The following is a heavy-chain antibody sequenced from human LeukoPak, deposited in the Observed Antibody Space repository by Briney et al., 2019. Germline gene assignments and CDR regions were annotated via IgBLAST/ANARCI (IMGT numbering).Heavy chain of an antibody. Sequence: SETLSLTCTVSGGSISSHYWSWIRQPPGKGLEWIAYLLDSVNTKDNPSLQSRLTLSADTSKNQFSLKLSSVTAADTAVYYCARGHGDSSSWYFDYWGQGTLVTVSS. CDR3: ARGHGDSSSWYFDY. CDR1: GGSISSHY. J-gene: IGHJ4*02. CDR2: LLDSVNT. D-gene: IGHD6-13*01. V-gene: IGHV4-59*11.